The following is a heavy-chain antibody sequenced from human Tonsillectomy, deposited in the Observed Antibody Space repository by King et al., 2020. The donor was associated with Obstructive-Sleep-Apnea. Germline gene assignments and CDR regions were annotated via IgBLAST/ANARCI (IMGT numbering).Heavy chain of an antibody. Sequence: VQLVESGAEGKKPGESLKISCKASGYSFTSYWIGWVRQMPGKGLEWMGIIYPGDSDTRYSPSFQGQVTISADKSISTAYLQWSSLTASDTAMYYCARHEPLGCINDILTGYSYWGQGTLVTVSS. CDR3: ARHEPLGCINDILTGYSY. J-gene: IGHJ4*02. CDR2: IYPGDSDT. D-gene: IGHD3-9*01. V-gene: IGHV5-51*01. CDR1: GYSFTSYW.